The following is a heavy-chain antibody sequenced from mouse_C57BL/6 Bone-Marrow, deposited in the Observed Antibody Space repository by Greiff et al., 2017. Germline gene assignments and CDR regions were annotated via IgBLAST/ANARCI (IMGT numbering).Heavy chain of an antibody. J-gene: IGHJ3*01. CDR3: TTDYFSWFAY. D-gene: IGHD1-1*01. CDR1: GFNIKDDY. Sequence: EVQLQQSGAELVRPGASVKLSCTASGFNIKDDYMHWVKQRPEQGLEWIGWIDPENGDTEYASKFQGKATITADTSSNTAYLQLSSLTSEDTAVYYCTTDYFSWFAYWCQGTLVTVSA. V-gene: IGHV14-4*01. CDR2: IDPENGDT.